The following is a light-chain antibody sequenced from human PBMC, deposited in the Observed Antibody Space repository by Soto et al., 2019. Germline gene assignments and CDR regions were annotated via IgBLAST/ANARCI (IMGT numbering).Light chain of an antibody. J-gene: IGLJ3*02. Sequence: QSVLTQPPSASGTPGQRVTISCSGSNSNIRSNTVNWYQQLPGTAPKLLIYSNNQRPSGVPDRFSGSKSGTSASLAISGLQSEDEADYYCAAWDGSLNGWVFGGGTKVTVL. CDR2: SNN. CDR1: NSNIRSNT. V-gene: IGLV1-44*01. CDR3: AAWDGSLNGWV.